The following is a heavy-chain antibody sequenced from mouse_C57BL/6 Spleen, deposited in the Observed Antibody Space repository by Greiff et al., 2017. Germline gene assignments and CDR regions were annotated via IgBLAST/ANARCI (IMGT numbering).Heavy chain of an antibody. CDR2: IYPGSGNT. CDR3: ARSRFYYYGIEYCDV. Sequence: VQVVESGAELVRPGASVKLSCKASGYTFTDYYINWVKQRPGQGLEWIARIYPGSGNTYYNEKFKGKATLTAGKSSSTAYMQLSSLTSEDSAVYFCARSRFYYYGIEYCDVWGTGTTVTVSS. J-gene: IGHJ1*03. D-gene: IGHD1-1*01. CDR1: GYTFTDYY. V-gene: IGHV1-76*01.